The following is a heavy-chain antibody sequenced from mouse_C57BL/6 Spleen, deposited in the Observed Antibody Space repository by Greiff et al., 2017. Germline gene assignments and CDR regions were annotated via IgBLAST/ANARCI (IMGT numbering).Heavy chain of an antibody. J-gene: IGHJ4*01. CDR3: ARYPTTVVATGAMDY. CDR1: GYTFTSYG. D-gene: IGHD1-1*01. Sequence: QVQLQQSGAELARPGASVKLSCKASGYTFTSYGISWVKQRTGQGLEWIGEIYPRSGNTYYNEKFKGKATLTADKSSSTVYIELRSLTSEDSAVYFCARYPTTVVATGAMDYWGQGTSVTVSS. CDR2: IYPRSGNT. V-gene: IGHV1-81*01.